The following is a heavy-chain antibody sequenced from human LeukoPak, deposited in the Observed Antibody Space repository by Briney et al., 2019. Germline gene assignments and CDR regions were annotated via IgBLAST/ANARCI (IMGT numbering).Heavy chain of an antibody. J-gene: IGHJ3*02. CDR1: GGSISSSTYS. CDR2: IKQDGSEK. CDR3: ASCPSLLWFGEPSDAFDI. D-gene: IGHD3-10*01. Sequence: PSETLSLTCTVSGGSISSSTYSWGWIRQAPGTGLEWVANIKQDGSEKYYVDSVKGRFTISRDNAKNSLYLQMNSLRAEDTAVYYCASCPSLLWFGEPSDAFDIWGQGTMVTVSS. V-gene: IGHV3-7*01.